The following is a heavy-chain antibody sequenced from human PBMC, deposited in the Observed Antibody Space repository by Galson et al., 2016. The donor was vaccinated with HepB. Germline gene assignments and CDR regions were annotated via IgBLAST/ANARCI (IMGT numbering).Heavy chain of an antibody. Sequence: SLRLSCAASGFLVSSSFMSWVRQTPGTGLEWVTVMYPRGDTHYSDPVRGRFTISRDNSRNSMSLQMTNLRVGDTAVYFCARWTAYCPRPGCPRGHDYFDPWGQGILVTVSS. V-gene: IGHV3-53*01. CDR3: ARWTAYCPRPGCPRGHDYFDP. J-gene: IGHJ5*02. CDR2: MYPRGDT. D-gene: IGHD4-11*01. CDR1: GFLVSSSF.